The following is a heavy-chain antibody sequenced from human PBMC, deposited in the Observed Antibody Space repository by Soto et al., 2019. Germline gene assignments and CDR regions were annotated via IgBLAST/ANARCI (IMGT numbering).Heavy chain of an antibody. CDR3: ARDYYDSSGYYPPLVDY. D-gene: IGHD3-22*01. CDR2: ISYDGSNK. J-gene: IGHJ4*02. CDR1: GFTFSSYA. V-gene: IGHV3-30-3*01. Sequence: QVQLVESGGGVVQPGRSLRLSCAASGFTFSSYAMHWVRQAPGKGLEWVAVISYDGSNKYYADSVKGRFTISRDNSKNELYLQVNSLRAEDTAVYYCARDYYDSSGYYPPLVDYWGQGTLVTVSS.